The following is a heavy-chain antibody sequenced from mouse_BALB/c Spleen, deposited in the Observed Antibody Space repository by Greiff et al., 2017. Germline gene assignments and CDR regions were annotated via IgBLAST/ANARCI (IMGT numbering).Heavy chain of an antibody. V-gene: IGHV5-6*02. CDR2: ISSGGSYT. CDR3: AREGNPYAMDY. CDR1: GFTFSSYG. J-gene: IGHJ4*01. Sequence: DVMLVESGGDLVKPGGSLKLSCAASGFTFSSYGMSWVRQTPDKRLEWVATISSGGSYTYYPDSVKGRFTISRDNAKNTLYLQMSSLKSEDTAMYYCAREGNPYAMDYWGQGTSVTVSS.